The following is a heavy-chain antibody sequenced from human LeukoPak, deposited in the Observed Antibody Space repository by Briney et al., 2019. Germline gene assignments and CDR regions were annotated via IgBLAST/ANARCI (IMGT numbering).Heavy chain of an antibody. CDR2: INSDGSSI. CDR1: GFTFSSYW. CDR3: AKGRGYYYDSSGYYYFDY. V-gene: IGHV3-74*01. D-gene: IGHD3-22*01. Sequence: PGGSLRLSCAASGFTFSSYWMHWVRQAPGKGLVWVSRINSDGSSITYADSVKGRFTISRDNAKNSLYLQMNSLRAEDTALYYCAKGRGYYYDSSGYYYFDYWGQGTLVTVSS. J-gene: IGHJ4*02.